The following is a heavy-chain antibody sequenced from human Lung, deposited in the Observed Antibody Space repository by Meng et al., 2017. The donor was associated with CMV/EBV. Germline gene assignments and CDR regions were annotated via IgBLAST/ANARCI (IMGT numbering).Heavy chain of an antibody. CDR2: INAYNGDT. V-gene: IGHV1-18*01. CDR1: GYTFTNYG. D-gene: IGHD1-26*01. CDR3: ARVEVGITSGDY. J-gene: IGHJ4*02. Sequence: QAPLVQAGVEVKKPGASVKVSFKASGYTFTNYGITWVRQAPGQGLEWMGWINAYNGDTNYAQTLQGRVTMTTATSTSTAYMELRSLRSDDTAVYYCARVEVGITSGDYWGQGTLVTVSS.